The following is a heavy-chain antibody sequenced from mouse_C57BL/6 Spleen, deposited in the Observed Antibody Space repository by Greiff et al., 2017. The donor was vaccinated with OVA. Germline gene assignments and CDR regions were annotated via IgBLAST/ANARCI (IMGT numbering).Heavy chain of an antibody. CDR2: IYPRSGNT. CDR3: ARSFITTVVATNYWYFDV. J-gene: IGHJ1*03. CDR1: GYTFTSYG. Sequence: QVQLQQSGAELARPGSSVKLSCKASGYTFTSYGISWVKQRTGQGLEWIGEIYPRSGNTYYNEKFKGKATLTADKSSSTAYMELRSLTSEDSAVYFCARSFITTVVATNYWYFDVWGTGTTGTVSS. V-gene: IGHV1-81*01. D-gene: IGHD1-1*01.